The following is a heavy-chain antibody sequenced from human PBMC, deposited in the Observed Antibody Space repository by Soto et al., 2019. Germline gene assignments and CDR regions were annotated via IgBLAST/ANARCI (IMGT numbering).Heavy chain of an antibody. V-gene: IGHV4-31*03. D-gene: IGHD1-26*01. CDR3: SGGLAVEPQLDY. J-gene: IGHJ4*02. CDR1: GGSISSGGYY. Sequence: QVQLQESGPGLVKPSQTLSLTCTVSGGSISSGGYYWSWIRQSPGKGLEWIGYIYYSGDTSYNPSLQRRVTISLEPSKNQFSLQLSSVTAADTAVYYCSGGLAVEPQLDYWGQVTLVTVSS. CDR2: IYYSGDT.